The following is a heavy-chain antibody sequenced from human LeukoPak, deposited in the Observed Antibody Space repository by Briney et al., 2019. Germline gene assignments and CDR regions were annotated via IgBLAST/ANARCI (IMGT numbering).Heavy chain of an antibody. CDR2: IYYSGST. CDR3: ARWAPYGDYQY. Sequence: SETLSLTCTVSGGSISSYYWSWIRQPPGKGLEWIGYIYYSGSTNYNPSLKSRVTISVDTSKDQFSLKLSSVTAADTAVYYCARWAPYGDYQYWGQGTLVTVSS. V-gene: IGHV4-59*12. J-gene: IGHJ4*02. D-gene: IGHD4-17*01. CDR1: GGSISSYY.